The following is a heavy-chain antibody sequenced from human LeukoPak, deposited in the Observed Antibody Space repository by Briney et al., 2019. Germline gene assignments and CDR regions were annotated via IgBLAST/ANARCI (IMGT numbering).Heavy chain of an antibody. V-gene: IGHV1-18*01. CDR1: GYTFTTYG. D-gene: IGHD2-8*01. CDR2: ISAYNGNT. CDR3: ARADGVVRGYYFGY. J-gene: IGHJ4*02. Sequence: ASVKVSCKASGYTFTTYGISWVRQAPGQGLEWMGWISAYNGNTNYAQKLQGRVTMTTDTSTSTAYMELRSLRSDDTAVYYCARADGVVRGYYFGYWGQGIMVTVSS.